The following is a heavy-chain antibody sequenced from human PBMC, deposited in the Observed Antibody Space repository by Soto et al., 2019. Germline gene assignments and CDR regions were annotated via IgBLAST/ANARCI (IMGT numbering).Heavy chain of an antibody. Sequence: LRLSCAASGFTFSSYEMNWVRQAPGKGLEWVSYISSSGSTIYYADSVKGRFTISRDNAKNSLYLQMNSLRAEDTAVYYCARTGTPGDDTFDIWVHGTMVTVSS. CDR2: ISSSGSTI. V-gene: IGHV3-48*03. CDR3: ARTGTPGDDTFDI. CDR1: GFTFSSYE. D-gene: IGHD1-1*01. J-gene: IGHJ3*02.